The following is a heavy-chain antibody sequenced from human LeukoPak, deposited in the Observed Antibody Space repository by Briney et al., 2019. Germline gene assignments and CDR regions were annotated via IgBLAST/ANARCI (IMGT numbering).Heavy chain of an antibody. CDR2: TRNKANSYTT. Sequence: PGGSLRLPCAASGFTFSDHYMDWVRQAPGKGLEWVGRTRNKANSYTTEYAASVKGSFTISRDDSKNSLYLQMSSLKTEDTAVYYCARVFGDTLGWDYMDVWGKGTTVTVSS. CDR1: GFTFSDHY. D-gene: IGHD2-21*02. CDR3: ARVFGDTLGWDYMDV. J-gene: IGHJ6*03. V-gene: IGHV3-72*01.